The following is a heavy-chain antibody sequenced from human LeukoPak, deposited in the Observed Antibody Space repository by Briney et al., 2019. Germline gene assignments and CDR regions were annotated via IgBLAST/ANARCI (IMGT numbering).Heavy chain of an antibody. V-gene: IGHV3-30*02. D-gene: IGHD3-3*01. CDR3: AKGLTIGFWSGEHTGGAFDI. CDR2: IRYDGSNK. J-gene: IGHJ3*02. CDR1: GFTFSSYG. Sequence: GGSLRLSCAASGFTFSSYGMHWVRQAPGKGLEWVAFIRYDGSNKYYADSVKGRFTISRDNSKNTLYLQMNSLRAEDTAVYYCAKGLTIGFWSGEHTGGAFDIWGQGTMVTVSS.